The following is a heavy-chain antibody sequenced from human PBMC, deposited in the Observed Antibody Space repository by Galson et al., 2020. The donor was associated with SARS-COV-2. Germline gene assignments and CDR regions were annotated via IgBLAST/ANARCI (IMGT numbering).Heavy chain of an antibody. CDR1: GFTFSTYS. CDR3: VRGGTTWENSFDS. Sequence: GGSLRLSCAASGFTFSTYSLNWVRQAPGKGLEWLSHITSSSSAVHYADSVEGRFTISRDNAKHSLYLQMNSLREEDTAGDYCVRGGTTWENSFDSWGQGTLVTVSS. CDR2: ITSSSSAV. D-gene: IGHD1-7*01. J-gene: IGHJ4*02. V-gene: IGHV3-48*02.